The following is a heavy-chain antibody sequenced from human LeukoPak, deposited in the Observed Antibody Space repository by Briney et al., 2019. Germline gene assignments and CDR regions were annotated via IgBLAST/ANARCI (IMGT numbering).Heavy chain of an antibody. V-gene: IGHV3-13*05. Sequence: QSGGSLRLSCAASGFTFSSYDVHWVRQATGKGLEWVSAIGTAGDPYYPGSVKGRFTISRENAKNSLYLQMNSLRAGDTAVYYCARSSGDFLFDSWGQGTLVTVSS. CDR2: IGTAGDP. CDR1: GFTFSSYD. J-gene: IGHJ4*02. D-gene: IGHD4-17*01. CDR3: ARSSGDFLFDS.